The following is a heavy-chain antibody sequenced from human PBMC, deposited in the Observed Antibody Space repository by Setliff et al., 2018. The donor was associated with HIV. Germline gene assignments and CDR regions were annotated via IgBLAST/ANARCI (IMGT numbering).Heavy chain of an antibody. CDR1: GYSFTDYW. Sequence: GESLKISCKGSGYSFTDYWIGWVRQMPGKGLEWMGIIYPADSETRYNPSFQGQVTISADKSISTAYLQWTSVKASDTAMYYCARRSRYGGSFLTTYYFDSWGQGALVTSPQ. CDR3: ARRSRYGGSFLTTYYFDS. D-gene: IGHD1-26*01. V-gene: IGHV5-51*01. J-gene: IGHJ4*02. CDR2: IYPADSET.